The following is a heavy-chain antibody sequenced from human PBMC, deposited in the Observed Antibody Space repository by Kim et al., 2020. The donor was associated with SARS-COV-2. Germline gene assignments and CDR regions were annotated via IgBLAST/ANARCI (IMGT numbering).Heavy chain of an antibody. J-gene: IGHJ4*02. CDR3: AKGCSGDYSGDFDH. V-gene: IGHV3-23*01. Sequence: ESVKGRFTISRDDSKRTLYLQMITLRAEDTAIYYCAKGCSGDYSGDFDHWGQGTLVTVSS. D-gene: IGHD2-15*01.